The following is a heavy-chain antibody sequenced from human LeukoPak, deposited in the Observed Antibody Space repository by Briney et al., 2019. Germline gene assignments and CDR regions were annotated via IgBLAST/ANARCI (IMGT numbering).Heavy chain of an antibody. CDR1: GYTFTSYA. J-gene: IGHJ3*02. V-gene: IGHV1-69*13. D-gene: IGHD2-2*01. CDR2: IIPIFGTA. CDR3: ASPNCSSTSCSTARGAFDI. Sequence: SVKVSCKASGYTFTSYAMNWVRQAPGQGLEWMGGIIPIFGTANYAQKFQGRVTITADESTSTAYMELSSLRSEDTAVYYCASPNCSSTSCSTARGAFDIWGQGTMVTVSS.